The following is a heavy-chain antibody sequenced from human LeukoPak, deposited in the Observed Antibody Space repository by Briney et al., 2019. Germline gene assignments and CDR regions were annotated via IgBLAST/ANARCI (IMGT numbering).Heavy chain of an antibody. CDR1: GFTFSSYA. Sequence: GGSLRLPCAASGFTFSSYAMSWVRQAPGKGLEWVSVIGYSGGSTYYADSVKGRFTISRDNSKNTLYLQMNSLRAEDTAVYYCAKVLRQVTHAFLFDYWGEGTLGTVSS. D-gene: IGHD2-21*02. J-gene: IGHJ4*02. CDR3: AKVLRQVTHAFLFDY. CDR2: IGYSGGST. V-gene: IGHV3-23*01.